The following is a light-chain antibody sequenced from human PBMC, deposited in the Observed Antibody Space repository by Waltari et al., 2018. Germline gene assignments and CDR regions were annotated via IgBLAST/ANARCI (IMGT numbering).Light chain of an antibody. Sequence: DTQMTQSPSTLSASVGDRVTITCRASQSISSSLAWYQQKPGRAPRLLIYDASTLESGVPLRFSGSGSGTEFTLTISKLQPDDFATYYCQQSYSTPFTFGPGTKVDIK. CDR2: DAS. J-gene: IGKJ3*01. CDR3: QQSYSTPFT. V-gene: IGKV1-5*01. CDR1: QSISSS.